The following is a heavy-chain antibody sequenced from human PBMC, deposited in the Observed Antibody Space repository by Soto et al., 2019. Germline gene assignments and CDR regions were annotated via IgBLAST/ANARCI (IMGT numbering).Heavy chain of an antibody. CDR1: GFTFSSYA. Sequence: GSLRLSCAASGFTFSSYAMHWVRQAPGKGLEWVAVISYDGSNKYYADSVKGRFTISRDNSKNTLYLQMNSLRAEDTAVYYCASLNIVVVTAIQSDAFDIWGQGTMVTVSS. CDR3: ASLNIVVVTAIQSDAFDI. D-gene: IGHD2-21*02. J-gene: IGHJ3*02. CDR2: ISYDGSNK. V-gene: IGHV3-30-3*01.